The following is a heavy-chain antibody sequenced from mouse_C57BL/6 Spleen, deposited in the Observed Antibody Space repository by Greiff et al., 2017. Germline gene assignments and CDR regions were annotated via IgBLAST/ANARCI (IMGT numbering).Heavy chain of an antibody. CDR1: GYTFTSYW. CDR2: IYPGSGSN. J-gene: IGHJ4*01. D-gene: IGHD2-4*01. V-gene: IGHV1-55*01. Sequence: QVQLQQPGAELVKPGASVKMSCKASGYTFTSYWITWVKQRPGQGLEWIGDIYPGSGSNNYNEKFKSKATLTVDTSSSTAYMQLSSLTSEDSAVYYCARSYDYDDSPYAMDYWGQGTSVTVSS. CDR3: ARSYDYDDSPYAMDY.